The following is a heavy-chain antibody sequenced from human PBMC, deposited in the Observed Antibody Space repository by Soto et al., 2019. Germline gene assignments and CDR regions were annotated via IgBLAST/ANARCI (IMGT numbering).Heavy chain of an antibody. Sequence: GGSLRLSCAASGFTFSSYAMSWVRQAPGKGLEWVSAISGSGGSTYYADSVKGRFTISRDNSKNTLYLQMNSLRAEDTAVYYCANWAYCGGDCYSYFDYWGQGTLVPVSS. J-gene: IGHJ4*02. V-gene: IGHV3-23*01. CDR3: ANWAYCGGDCYSYFDY. CDR2: ISGSGGST. CDR1: GFTFSSYA. D-gene: IGHD2-21*02.